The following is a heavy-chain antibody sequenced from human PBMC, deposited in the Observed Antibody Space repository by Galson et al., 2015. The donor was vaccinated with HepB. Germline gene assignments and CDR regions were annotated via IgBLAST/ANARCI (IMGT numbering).Heavy chain of an antibody. CDR2: IYYRGST. CDR3: AGSYYYDSSGWDAFDI. V-gene: IGHV4-31*03. D-gene: IGHD3-22*01. CDR1: GGSISSGGYY. J-gene: IGHJ3*02. Sequence: LSLTCTVSGGSISSGGYYWSWIRQHPGKGLEWIGYIYYRGSTYYNPSLKGRVTISVDTSKNQFSLKLSSVTAADTAVYYCAGSYYYDSSGWDAFDIWGQGTMVAVSS.